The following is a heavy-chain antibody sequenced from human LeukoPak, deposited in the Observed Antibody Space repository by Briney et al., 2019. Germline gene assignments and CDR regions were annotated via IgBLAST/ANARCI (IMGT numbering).Heavy chain of an antibody. J-gene: IGHJ4*02. Sequence: GASVKVSRKVSGYTLTELSMHWVRQAPGKGLEWLGGFDPEDGETIYVQKFQGRVTMSEDTSTDTAYMELSSLRSEDTAVYYCATSSVVVVAATLYYWGQGTLVTVSS. CDR1: GYTLTELS. CDR2: FDPEDGET. V-gene: IGHV1-24*01. CDR3: ATSSVVVVAATLYY. D-gene: IGHD2-15*01.